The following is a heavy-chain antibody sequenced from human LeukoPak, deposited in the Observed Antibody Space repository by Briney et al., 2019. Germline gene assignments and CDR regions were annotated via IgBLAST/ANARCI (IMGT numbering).Heavy chain of an antibody. CDR2: IYTSGST. D-gene: IGHD3-10*01. Sequence: PSETLSLTCTVSGGSISGYCWSWIRQPAGKGLEWIGRIYTSGSTNYNPSLKSRVTMSVDTSKNQFSLKLSSVTAADTAVYYCARAGGTRDYYGMDVWGQGTTVTVSS. V-gene: IGHV4-4*07. CDR3: ARAGGTRDYYGMDV. CDR1: GGSISGYC. J-gene: IGHJ6*02.